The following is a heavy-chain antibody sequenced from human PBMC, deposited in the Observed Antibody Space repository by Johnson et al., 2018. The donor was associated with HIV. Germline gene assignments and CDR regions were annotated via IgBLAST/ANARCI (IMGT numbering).Heavy chain of an antibody. Sequence: VQLVESGGGLVQPGGSLRLSCAASGFTVTTQYMSWVRQAPGKGLEWVSVIYSGGSTYYADSVKGRFTISRDNSKNTLYLQMNSLRVEDTAVYYCASEVRGVLDIWGQGTMVTVSS. CDR2: IYSGGST. V-gene: IGHV3-66*01. D-gene: IGHD3-10*01. J-gene: IGHJ3*02. CDR1: GFTVTTQY. CDR3: ASEVRGVLDI.